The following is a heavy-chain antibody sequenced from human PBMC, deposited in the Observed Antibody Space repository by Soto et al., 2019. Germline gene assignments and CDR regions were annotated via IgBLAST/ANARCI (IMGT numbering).Heavy chain of an antibody. CDR1: GFTFSSYA. CDR3: TGGYGGEY. D-gene: IGHD5-12*01. J-gene: IGHJ4*02. CDR2: ISYDGSNK. Sequence: QVQLVESGGGVVQPGRSLRLSCAASGFTFSSYAMHWVRQAPGKGLEWVAVISYDGSNKYYADSVKGRFTISRDNSKNTLYLQMNSLRAEDTAVYYCTGGYGGEYWGQGTLVTVSS. V-gene: IGHV3-30-3*01.